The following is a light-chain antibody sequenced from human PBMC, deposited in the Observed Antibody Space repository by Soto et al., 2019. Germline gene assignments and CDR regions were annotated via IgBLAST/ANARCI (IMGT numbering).Light chain of an antibody. CDR3: QQYNSYSGK. J-gene: IGKJ1*01. CDR2: DAY. CDR1: QTISSW. V-gene: IGKV1-5*01. Sequence: MQVTQSPSTPSASVGDIVTITCRASQTISSWLAWYQQKPGKAPKLLIYDAYSLESGVQSRFSGSGSGTEFTLTISSLQPDDFATYYCQQYNSYSGKFGQGTKVDIK.